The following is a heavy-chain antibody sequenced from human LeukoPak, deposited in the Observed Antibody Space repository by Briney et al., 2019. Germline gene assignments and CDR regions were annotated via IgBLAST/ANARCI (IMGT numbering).Heavy chain of an antibody. CDR2: MNPNSGNT. J-gene: IGHJ4*02. Sequence: ASVKVSCKASGYTFTSYDINWVRQATGQGLGWMGWMNPNSGNTGYAQKFQGRVTMTRNTSISTAYMELSSLRSEDTAVYYCARVRDYYDSSGYYSFDYWGQGTLVTVSS. V-gene: IGHV1-8*01. D-gene: IGHD3-22*01. CDR3: ARVRDYYDSSGYYSFDY. CDR1: GYTFTSYD.